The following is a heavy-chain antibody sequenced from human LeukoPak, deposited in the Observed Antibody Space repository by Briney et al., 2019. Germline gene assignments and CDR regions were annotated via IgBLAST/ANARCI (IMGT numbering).Heavy chain of an antibody. CDR2: IWYDGSNK. CDR3: ATFVDSGRLLNAFDI. D-gene: IGHD1-26*01. J-gene: IGHJ3*02. Sequence: GGSLRLSCAASGFTFSSYGMHWVRQAPGKGLEWVAIIWYDGSNKYYADSVKGRFTISRDNSKNMLYLQMNSLRAEDTAVYYCATFVDSGRLLNAFDIWGQGTMVTVSS. CDR1: GFTFSSYG. V-gene: IGHV3-33*01.